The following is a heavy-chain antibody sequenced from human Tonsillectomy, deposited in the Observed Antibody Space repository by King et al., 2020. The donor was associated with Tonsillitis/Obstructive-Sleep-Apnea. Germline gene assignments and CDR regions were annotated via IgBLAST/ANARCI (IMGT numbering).Heavy chain of an antibody. D-gene: IGHD3-3*01. CDR1: GGSISSYY. V-gene: IGHV4-59*01. CDR2: ISYGGDT. CDR3: ARWSDGMDV. Sequence: VQLQESGPGLVKPSETLSLTCTVSGGSISSYYWTWIRQPPGKGLEWIGYISYGGDTNYSPSLKSRLTISEDTAKNRFSLKLSSVPAADTAVYHCARWSDGMDVWGQGTTFTVSS. J-gene: IGHJ6*02.